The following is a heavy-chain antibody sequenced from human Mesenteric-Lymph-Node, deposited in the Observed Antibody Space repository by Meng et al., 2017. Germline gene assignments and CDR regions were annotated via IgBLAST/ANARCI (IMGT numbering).Heavy chain of an antibody. J-gene: IGHJ4*02. V-gene: IGHV3-43*01. D-gene: IGHD3-9*01. CDR2: INWDGTST. CDR3: ARGTGYYDY. CDR1: GFVLGDYT. Sequence: GGSLRLSCAASGFVLGDYTMHWVRQAPGKGLEWVSLINWDGTSTSYADSVKGRFTISRDNAKNSLYLQMNSLRAEDTAVYYCARGTGYYDYWGQGTLVTVSS.